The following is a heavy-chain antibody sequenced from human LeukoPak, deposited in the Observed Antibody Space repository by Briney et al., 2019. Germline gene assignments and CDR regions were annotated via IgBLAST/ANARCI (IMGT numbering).Heavy chain of an antibody. Sequence: SETLSLTCTVSGGSISSGDYYWSWIRQPPGKGLEWIGYIYYSGSTYYNPSLKSRVTISVDTSKNQFSLKLSSVTAADTAVYYCARAEIYDFWSGYYIDYWGQGTLVTVSS. CDR1: GGSISSGDYY. CDR3: ARAEIYDFWSGYYIDY. J-gene: IGHJ4*02. CDR2: IYYSGST. D-gene: IGHD3-3*01. V-gene: IGHV4-30-4*01.